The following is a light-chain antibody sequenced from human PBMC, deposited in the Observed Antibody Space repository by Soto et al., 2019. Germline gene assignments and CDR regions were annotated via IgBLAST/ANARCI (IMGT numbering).Light chain of an antibody. CDR1: NSAIGASNY. V-gene: IGLV2-14*01. Sequence: QSALTQPASVSGSPGQTITVSCTGTNSAIGASNYVSWYQHLPGRAHKVIIYEATNRPSGVSDRFSGSKAGNTASLTISGLQADDEAEYFCLSYKTDNTFVFGTGTKVTVL. J-gene: IGLJ1*01. CDR3: LSYKTDNTFV. CDR2: EAT.